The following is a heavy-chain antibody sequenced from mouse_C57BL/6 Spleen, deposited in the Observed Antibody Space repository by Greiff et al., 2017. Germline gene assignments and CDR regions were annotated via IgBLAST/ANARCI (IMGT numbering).Heavy chain of an antibody. Sequence: EVKVVESGGGLVQPKGSLKLSCAASGFTFNTYAMHWVRQAPGKGLEWVARISSQSSNDATSYAGSVKDRFTISRDDSQSMLYLQMNNLKTEDTAMYYCVRDPIYDGGYWGQGTTLTVSS. J-gene: IGHJ2*01. CDR2: ISSQSSNDAT. CDR1: GFTFNTYA. D-gene: IGHD2-3*01. CDR3: VRDPIYDGGY. V-gene: IGHV10-3*01.